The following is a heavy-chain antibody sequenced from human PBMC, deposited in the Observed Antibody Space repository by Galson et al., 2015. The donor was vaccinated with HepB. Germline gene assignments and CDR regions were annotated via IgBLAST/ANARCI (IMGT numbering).Heavy chain of an antibody. CDR2: IIPIFGTA. Sequence: SVKVSCKASGGTFSSYAISWVRQAPGQGLEWMGGIIPIFGTANYAQKFQGRVTITADESTSTAYMELSSLRSEDTAVYYCARKSYCSSTSCYGYYYYGMDVWGQGTTVTVSS. D-gene: IGHD2-2*01. CDR3: ARKSYCSSTSCYGYYYYGMDV. J-gene: IGHJ6*02. CDR1: GGTFSSYA. V-gene: IGHV1-69*13.